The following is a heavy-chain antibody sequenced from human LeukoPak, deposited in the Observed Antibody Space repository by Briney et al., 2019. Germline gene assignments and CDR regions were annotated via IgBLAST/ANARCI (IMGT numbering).Heavy chain of an antibody. J-gene: IGHJ4*02. Sequence: GSLRLSCTASGFNFNNYHMTWVRQAPGKGLEWVSGISGSGGSTYYADSVKGRFTISRDNSKNTLSLQVNSLRAEDTAVYYCAKGIQRSGAYFSEFSIDYWGQGTLVTVSS. CDR2: ISGSGGST. CDR1: GFNFNNYH. V-gene: IGHV3-23*01. D-gene: IGHD1-26*01. CDR3: AKGIQRSGAYFSEFSIDY.